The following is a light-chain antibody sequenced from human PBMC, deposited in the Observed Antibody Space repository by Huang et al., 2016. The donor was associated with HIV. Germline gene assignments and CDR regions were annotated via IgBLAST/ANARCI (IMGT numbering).Light chain of an antibody. CDR2: DAS. V-gene: IGKV3-11*01. Sequence: EIVLTQSPATLSLSLGERATLTCRASQSVSSYLAWYQQKPGQAPRLLIYDASNSATGIPARCSGSGTGTDFTLTISSLEPEDVAFYYCQQRSNWRTFGQGTRLEIK. CDR3: QQRSNWRT. J-gene: IGKJ5*01. CDR1: QSVSSY.